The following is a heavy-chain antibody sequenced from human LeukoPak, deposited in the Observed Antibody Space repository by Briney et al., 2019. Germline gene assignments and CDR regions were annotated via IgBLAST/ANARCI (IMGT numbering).Heavy chain of an antibody. CDR2: IYTSGTT. CDR3: ARDPYYDILTGYLIRGTFDI. Sequence: SQTLSHTCTVSGGSISSGSYYWSWIRQPAGKGLEWIGRIYTSGTTDYNPSLKSRVTMSVDTSKNQFSLKLNSVTAADTAVYYCARDPYYDILTGYLIRGTFDIWGLGTMVTVSS. CDR1: GGSISSGSYY. V-gene: IGHV4-61*02. J-gene: IGHJ3*02. D-gene: IGHD3-9*01.